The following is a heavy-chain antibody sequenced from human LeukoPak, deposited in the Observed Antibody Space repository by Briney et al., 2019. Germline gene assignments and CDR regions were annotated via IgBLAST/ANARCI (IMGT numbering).Heavy chain of an antibody. J-gene: IGHJ4*02. V-gene: IGHV3-11*06. D-gene: IGHD6-19*01. CDR2: ISSSSSYT. CDR3: ARQPGYSSGWYDY. Sequence: GGSLRLSCAASGFTFSDYYMSWIRQAPGKGLEGVSYISSSSSYTNYADSVKGRFAISRDNAKNSLYLQMNSLRAEDTAVYYCARQPGYSSGWYDYWGQGTLVTVSS. CDR1: GFTFSDYY.